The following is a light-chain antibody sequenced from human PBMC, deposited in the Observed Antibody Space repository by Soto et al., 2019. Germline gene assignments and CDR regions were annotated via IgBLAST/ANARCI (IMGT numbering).Light chain of an antibody. Sequence: QSVLTQPPSASGAPGQRVTISCSGSSSNIGSNTVNWYQQVPGTAPKLLIYSNNQRPSGVPDRFSGSKSGTSASLAISGLQSEDEADYYCAAWDDSLNGFWVFGGGTQLTVL. CDR2: SNN. J-gene: IGLJ3*02. CDR1: SSNIGSNT. CDR3: AAWDDSLNGFWV. V-gene: IGLV1-44*01.